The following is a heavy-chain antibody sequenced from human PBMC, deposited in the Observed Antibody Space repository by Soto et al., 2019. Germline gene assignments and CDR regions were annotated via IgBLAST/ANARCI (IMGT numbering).Heavy chain of an antibody. Sequence: AETLSLTCTVSGGSINGYYWTWIRQPAGKGLEWIGRIYTSGTTSYNPSLKSRVTMSLDTSKNQFSLRLTSVTAADTAVYYCARDSVGISSPGVYWGRGTLVTVSS. CDR3: ARDSVGISSPGVY. J-gene: IGHJ4*02. D-gene: IGHD1-26*01. CDR1: GGSINGYY. V-gene: IGHV4-4*07. CDR2: IYTSGTT.